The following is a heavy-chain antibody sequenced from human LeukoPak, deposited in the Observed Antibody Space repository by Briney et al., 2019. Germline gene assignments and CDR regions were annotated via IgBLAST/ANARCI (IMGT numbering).Heavy chain of an antibody. CDR2: ISNSSSYI. V-gene: IGHV3-21*01. D-gene: IGHD5-18*01. CDR3: ATMGYSYGYGIDY. Sequence: GGSLRLSCAASGFTFSSHSLNWVRQAPGKGLEWVSSISNSSSYIYYADSVKGRFTISRDNAKNSLYLQMNSLRAEDTAVYYCATMGYSYGYGIDYWGQGALVTVSS. CDR1: GFTFSSHS. J-gene: IGHJ4*02.